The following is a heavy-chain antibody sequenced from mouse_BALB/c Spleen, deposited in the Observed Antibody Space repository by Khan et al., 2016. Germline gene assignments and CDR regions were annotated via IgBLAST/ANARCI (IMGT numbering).Heavy chain of an antibody. CDR1: GYTIGSYW. Sequence: QFQLVQSGAELMKPGASVRISCKATGYTIGSYWIGWVKQRPGHGPEWIGEILPVSGLINYNEKFKGKATFTADTSSNTAYMQLSSLTSEDSAVHFCARRNWDGRYFDVWGAGTTVTVSS. CDR3: ARRNWDGRYFDV. CDR2: ILPVSGLI. D-gene: IGHD4-1*01. V-gene: IGHV1-9*01. J-gene: IGHJ1*01.